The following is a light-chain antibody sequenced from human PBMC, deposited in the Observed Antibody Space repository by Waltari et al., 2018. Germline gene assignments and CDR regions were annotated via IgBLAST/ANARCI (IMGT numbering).Light chain of an antibody. CDR3: QQYDISPYT. Sequence: EIVLTQSPGTLSLSPGERATLSCRASQNVRNNYLAWYQQRPGPAPRLLIYDASSRATGIPDRLSGSGSGTDFTLTISRLEPEDVAVYYCQQYDISPYTFGQGTQLEIK. J-gene: IGKJ2*01. CDR2: DAS. V-gene: IGKV3-20*01. CDR1: QNVRNNY.